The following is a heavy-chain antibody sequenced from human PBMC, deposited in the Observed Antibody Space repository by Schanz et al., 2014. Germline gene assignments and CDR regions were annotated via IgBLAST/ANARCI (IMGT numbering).Heavy chain of an antibody. CDR1: GGTFSSHT. J-gene: IGHJ6*03. D-gene: IGHD2-2*02. Sequence: QVQLVQSEAEVKKPGSSVKVSCKASGGTFSSHTISWVRQAPGQGLEWMGRIIPILGIANYAQNFQGRVTITADKSTSTAYMELTSLRSEDTAVYYCAGTYCSSTSCYTGYYYMDVWGKGTTVTVSS. CDR3: AGTYCSSTSCYTGYYYMDV. V-gene: IGHV1-69*02. CDR2: IIPILGIA.